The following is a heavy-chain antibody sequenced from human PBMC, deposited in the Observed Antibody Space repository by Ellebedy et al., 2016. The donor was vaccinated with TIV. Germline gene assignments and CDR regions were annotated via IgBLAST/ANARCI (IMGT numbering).Heavy chain of an antibody. CDR2: IKRDGSEK. V-gene: IGHV3-7*04. CDR1: GFTFSSYT. Sequence: GGSLRLXXAASGFTFSSYTMNWVRQAPGKGLEWVANIKRDGSEKHYVDSVKGRFTISRDSAKNSLYLQMTRLRADDTAVYYCARGGCTSTSCYNGKDFDYWGQGTLVTVSS. CDR3: ARGGCTSTSCYNGKDFDY. D-gene: IGHD2-2*02. J-gene: IGHJ4*02.